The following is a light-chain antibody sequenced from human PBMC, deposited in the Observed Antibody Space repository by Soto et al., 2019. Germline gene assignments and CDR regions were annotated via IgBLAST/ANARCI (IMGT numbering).Light chain of an antibody. CDR3: QQSYSTPWT. J-gene: IGKJ1*01. V-gene: IGKV1-39*01. Sequence: DIQMTQSPSSLSASVGDRVTITCRTSQTISNSLNWYQQKPGTAPKLLIYALSNLQSGVPSRFSGRGSGTDFTLTISSLQPEDFATYHCQQSYSTPWTFGQGTEVAIK. CDR1: QTISNS. CDR2: ALS.